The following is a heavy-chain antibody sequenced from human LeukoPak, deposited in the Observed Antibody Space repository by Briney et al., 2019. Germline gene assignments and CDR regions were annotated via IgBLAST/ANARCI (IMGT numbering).Heavy chain of an antibody. Sequence: QAGGSLRLSCAASGFTFSSFEMNWVRQAPGKGLEWVSFISSSGSTIYYADSVKGRFTISRDNAKNSLYLQMNSLRAEDTAVYYCVKISVYYGMDVWGQGTTVAVSS. CDR1: GFTFSSFE. CDR3: VKISVYYGMDV. J-gene: IGHJ6*02. V-gene: IGHV3-48*03. CDR2: ISSSGSTI.